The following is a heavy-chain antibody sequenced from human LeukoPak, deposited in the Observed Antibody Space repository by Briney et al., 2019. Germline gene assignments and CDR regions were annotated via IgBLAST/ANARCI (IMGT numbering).Heavy chain of an antibody. CDR1: GYTFTSYY. CDR3: VTTSYYYYMDV. D-gene: IGHD5-12*01. Sequence: GASVKVSCKASGYTFTSYYMHWVRQAPGQGLEWMGIINPSGGSTSYAQKFQGRVTMTRDMSTSTVYMELSSLRSEDTAVYYCVTTSYYYYMDVWGKGTTVTVSS. CDR2: INPSGGST. J-gene: IGHJ6*03. V-gene: IGHV1-46*01.